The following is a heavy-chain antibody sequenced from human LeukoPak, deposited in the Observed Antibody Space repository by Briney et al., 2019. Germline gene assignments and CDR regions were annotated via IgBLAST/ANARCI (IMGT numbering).Heavy chain of an antibody. Sequence: PSETLSLTCTVSGGSISSYYWSWIRQPPGKGLEWIGYICYSGSTNYNPSLKSRVTISVDTSKNQFSLKLSSVTAADTAVYYCARGPYSSSWYRQFDYWGQGTLVTVSS. CDR3: ARGPYSSSWYRQFDY. CDR1: GGSISSYY. D-gene: IGHD6-13*01. CDR2: ICYSGST. V-gene: IGHV4-59*01. J-gene: IGHJ4*02.